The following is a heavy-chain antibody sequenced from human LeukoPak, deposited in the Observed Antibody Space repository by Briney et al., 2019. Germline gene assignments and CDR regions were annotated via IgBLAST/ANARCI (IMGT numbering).Heavy chain of an antibody. V-gene: IGHV3-30*02. D-gene: IGHD2-15*01. CDR1: GFTFSSYS. Sequence: GGSLRLSCAASGFTFSSYSMNWVRQAPGKGLEWVAFIRYDGSDQYYADSVKGRFTISRDNSKNTLSLHLNSLRSEDTAVYYCARYEYFDLWGQGTLVIVSS. CDR3: ARYEYFDL. CDR2: IRYDGSDQ. J-gene: IGHJ4*02.